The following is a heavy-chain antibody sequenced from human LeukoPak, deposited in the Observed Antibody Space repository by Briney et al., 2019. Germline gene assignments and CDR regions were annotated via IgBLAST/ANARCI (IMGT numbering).Heavy chain of an antibody. Sequence: GGSLRLSCAASGFTFSSYAMSWVRQAPGKGLEWVSAISGSGSSTYYADSVKGRFTISRDNSKNTLYLQMNSLRAKDTAVYYCAKPYCSSTSCYGFDYWGQGTLVTVSS. D-gene: IGHD2-2*01. CDR2: ISGSGSST. J-gene: IGHJ4*02. V-gene: IGHV3-23*01. CDR3: AKPYCSSTSCYGFDY. CDR1: GFTFSSYA.